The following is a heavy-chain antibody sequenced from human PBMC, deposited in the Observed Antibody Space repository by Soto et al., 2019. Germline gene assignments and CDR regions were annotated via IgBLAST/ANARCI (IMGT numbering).Heavy chain of an antibody. V-gene: IGHV4-39*01. Sequence: QLQLQESGPGLVKPSETLSLTCTVSGGSISSSSYYWGWIRQPPGKGLEWIGRIYYSGSTYYNPSLKSRVNISVDTSKNQFSLKLSSVTAADTAVYYCARQDSSGWFHQGGNWFDPWGQGTLVTVSS. J-gene: IGHJ5*02. CDR2: IYYSGST. CDR3: ARQDSSGWFHQGGNWFDP. CDR1: GGSISSSSYY. D-gene: IGHD6-19*01.